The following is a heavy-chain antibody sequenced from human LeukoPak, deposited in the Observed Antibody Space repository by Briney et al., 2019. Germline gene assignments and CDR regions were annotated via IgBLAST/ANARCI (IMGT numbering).Heavy chain of an antibody. CDR2: IYYSGKT. CDR3: ARLRDLYNVFEY. D-gene: IGHD1-1*01. Sequence: ASETLSLTCTVSGGSISNSSWSWIRQPPGKGLEWIGYIYYSGKTNYNPSLKSRVTISVDTSKNQFSLKLISVTAADTAVYYCARLRDLYNVFEYWGQGALVTVS. J-gene: IGHJ4*02. V-gene: IGHV4-59*12. CDR1: GGSISNSS.